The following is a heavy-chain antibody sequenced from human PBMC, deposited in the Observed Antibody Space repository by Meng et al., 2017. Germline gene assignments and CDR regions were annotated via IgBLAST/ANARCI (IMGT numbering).Heavy chain of an antibody. Sequence: ESLKISCAASGFTFSSYWMSWVRQAPGKGLEWVANIKQDGSEKYYVDSVKGRFTISRDNAKNSLYLQMNSLRAEDTAVYYCARVKKTPTTVETPVRTDAFDIWGQGTMVTVSS. CDR1: GFTFSSYW. V-gene: IGHV3-7*01. J-gene: IGHJ3*02. CDR2: IKQDGSEK. D-gene: IGHD4-23*01. CDR3: ARVKKTPTTVETPVRTDAFDI.